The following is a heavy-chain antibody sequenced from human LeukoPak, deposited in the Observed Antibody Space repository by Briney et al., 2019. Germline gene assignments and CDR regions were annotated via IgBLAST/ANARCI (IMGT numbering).Heavy chain of an antibody. CDR1: GYTFTSYD. Sequence: SVKVSCKASGYTFTSYDINWVRQATGQGLEWMGWINTYTGNTNYAQNLLGRVTLTTDTSTSTAYMELRSLRSDDTAVYYCARDLYGSETYYTDCFDYWGQGTLVTVSS. V-gene: IGHV1-18*01. CDR2: INTYTGNT. D-gene: IGHD3-10*01. CDR3: ARDLYGSETYYTDCFDY. J-gene: IGHJ4*02.